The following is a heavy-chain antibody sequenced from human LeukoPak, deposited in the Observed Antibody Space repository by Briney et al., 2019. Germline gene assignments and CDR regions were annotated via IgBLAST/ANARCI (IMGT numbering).Heavy chain of an antibody. CDR1: GFTFSAYV. D-gene: IGHD1-26*01. V-gene: IGHV3-23*01. CDR2: IIASGGNT. CDR3: AKTTGGTYKGYFDC. Sequence: PGGSLRPSCTASGFTFSAYVMTWVRQAPGKGLEWVSSIIASGGNTYYSGSVKGRFTISRDNSDNTLYLQMSSLRPEDTAIYYCAKTTGGTYKGYFDCWGQGTLVTVSS. J-gene: IGHJ4*02.